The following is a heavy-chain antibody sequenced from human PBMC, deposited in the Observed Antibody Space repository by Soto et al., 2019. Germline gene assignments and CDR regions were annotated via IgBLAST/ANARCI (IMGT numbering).Heavy chain of an antibody. Sequence: GGSLRLSCAASGFTFSSYDMHWVRQATGKGLEWVSAIGTAGDTYYPGSVKGRFTISRENAKNSLYLQMNSLRAGDTAVYYCARGLLVLGNYYYGMDVWGQGTTGTVSS. V-gene: IGHV3-13*01. CDR1: GFTFSSYD. CDR3: ARGLLVLGNYYYGMDV. J-gene: IGHJ6*02. D-gene: IGHD3-10*01. CDR2: IGTAGDT.